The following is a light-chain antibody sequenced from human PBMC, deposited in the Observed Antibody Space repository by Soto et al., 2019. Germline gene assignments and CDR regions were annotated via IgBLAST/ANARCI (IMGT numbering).Light chain of an antibody. V-gene: IGKV3-20*01. CDR3: QQYRSSPPWT. Sequence: EIVLTQSPGTLSLSPGERATLSCRASQSVSSSYLAWYQQKPGRAPRLLIYDASSRATGIPDRFSGSGSGTDFTLTISRLEPEDFAVYFCQQYRSSPPWTFGQGTKVEIK. CDR2: DAS. J-gene: IGKJ1*01. CDR1: QSVSSSY.